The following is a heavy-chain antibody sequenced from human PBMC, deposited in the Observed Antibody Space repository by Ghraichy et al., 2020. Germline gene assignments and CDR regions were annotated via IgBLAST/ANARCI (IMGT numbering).Heavy chain of an antibody. CDR1: GFAFNTYN. CDR3: ARDLARVFFGSGSPTPAWFDP. D-gene: IGHD3-10*01. CDR2: ISRLNTFI. J-gene: IGHJ5*02. Sequence: GGSLRLSCAASGFAFNTYNMNWVRQAPGKGLEWVSSISRLNTFIYYADSVKGRFTISRDDTKNSLYLQMNNLTLEDTAVYYCARDLARVFFGSGSPTPAWFDPWGQGTLVTISS. V-gene: IGHV3-21*06.